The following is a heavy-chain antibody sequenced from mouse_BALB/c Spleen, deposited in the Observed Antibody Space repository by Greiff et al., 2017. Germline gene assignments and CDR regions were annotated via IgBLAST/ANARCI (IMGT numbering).Heavy chain of an antibody. J-gene: IGHJ3*01. CDR1: GYTFTDYN. CDR3: ARERAGAWFAY. V-gene: IGHV1-18*01. CDR2: INPNNGGT. Sequence: VQLQQSGPELVKPGASVKIPCKASGYTFTDYNMDWVKQSHGKSLEWIGDINPNNGGTIYNQKFKGKAYMELRSLTSEDTAVYYCARERAGAWFAYWGQGTLVTVSA. D-gene: IGHD3-3*01.